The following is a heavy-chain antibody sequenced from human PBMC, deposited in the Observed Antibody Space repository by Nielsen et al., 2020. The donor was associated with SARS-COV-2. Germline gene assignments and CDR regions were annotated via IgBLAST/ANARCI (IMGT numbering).Heavy chain of an antibody. CDR1: GGSFSGYY. CDR2: INHSGST. J-gene: IGHJ3*02. CDR3: ARAMVVGPDAFDI. V-gene: IGHV4-34*01. Sequence: GSLRLSCAVYGGSFSGYYWSWIRQPPGKGLEWIGEINHSGSTNYNPSLKSRVTISVDTSKNQFSLKLSSVTAADTAVYYCARAMVVGPDAFDIWGQGTMVTVSS. D-gene: IGHD3-22*01.